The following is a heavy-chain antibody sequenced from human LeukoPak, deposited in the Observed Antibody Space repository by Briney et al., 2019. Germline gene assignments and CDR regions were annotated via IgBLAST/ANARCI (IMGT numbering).Heavy chain of an antibody. J-gene: IGHJ4*02. CDR3: ARGGSMHIDSDY. D-gene: IGHD2/OR15-2a*01. CDR1: GYTFTSYD. Sequence: ASVKVSCKASGYTFTSYDINWVRQATGQGLEWMGRMNPNSGNRGYAQKFQGRVTMTRNTSISTAYMELSSLRSEDTAVYYCARGGSMHIDSDYWGQGTLVTVSS. V-gene: IGHV1-8*01. CDR2: MNPNSGNR.